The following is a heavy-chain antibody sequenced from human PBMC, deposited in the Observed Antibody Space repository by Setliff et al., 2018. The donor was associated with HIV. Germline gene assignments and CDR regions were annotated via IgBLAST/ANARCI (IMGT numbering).Heavy chain of an antibody. D-gene: IGHD6-13*01. CDR3: AKGDSSSEGMDV. Sequence: GGSLRLSCAASGFTFSSYSMNWVRQAPGKGLEWVSAISSGGEIMFYADSVKGRFTISRDNSKNTLYLQMNSLRAEDTAVYYCAKGDSSSEGMDVCGKGATVTVSS. CDR1: GFTFSSYS. CDR2: ISSGGEIM. J-gene: IGHJ6*03. V-gene: IGHV3-23*01.